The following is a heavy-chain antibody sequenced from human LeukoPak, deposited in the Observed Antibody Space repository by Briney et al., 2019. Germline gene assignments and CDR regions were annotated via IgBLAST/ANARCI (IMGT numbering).Heavy chain of an antibody. J-gene: IGHJ4*02. CDR2: IYYSGST. V-gene: IGHV4-61*08. CDR1: GGSISSGGYS. D-gene: IGHD3-22*01. CDR3: TASSGYYVRFDY. Sequence: SETLSLTCAVSGGSISSGGYSWSWIRQPPGKGLEWIGYIYYSGSTNYNPSLKSRVTISVDTSKNQFSLKLSSVTAADTAVYYCTASSGYYVRFDYWGQGTLVTVSS.